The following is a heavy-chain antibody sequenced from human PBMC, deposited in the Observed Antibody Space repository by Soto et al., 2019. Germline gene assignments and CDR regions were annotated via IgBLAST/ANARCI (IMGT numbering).Heavy chain of an antibody. D-gene: IGHD6-13*01. J-gene: IGHJ5*02. V-gene: IGHV4-4*07. CDR3: ARDGIAAAGTPFDP. CDR1: GGSISSYY. CDR2: IYTSGST. Sequence: PSETLSLTCTVSGGSISSYYWSWIRQPAGKGLEWIGRIYTSGSTNYNPSLKSRVTMSVDTSKNQFPLKLSSVTAADTAVYYCARDGIAAAGTPFDPWGQGTLVTVSS.